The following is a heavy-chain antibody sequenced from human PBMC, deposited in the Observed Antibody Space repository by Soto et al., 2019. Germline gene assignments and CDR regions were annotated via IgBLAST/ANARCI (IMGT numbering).Heavy chain of an antibody. D-gene: IGHD2-15*01. CDR3: ARDLRYCSGGSCYSSFDY. V-gene: IGHV3-33*01. Sequence: QVQLVESGGGVVQPGRSLRLSCTASGFTFSSYGMHWVRQAPGKGLEWVAVIWYDGSNKYYADSVKGRFTISRDNSKNTLYLQMNSLRAEDTAVYYCARDLRYCSGGSCYSSFDYWGQGTLVTVSS. CDR1: GFTFSSYG. CDR2: IWYDGSNK. J-gene: IGHJ4*02.